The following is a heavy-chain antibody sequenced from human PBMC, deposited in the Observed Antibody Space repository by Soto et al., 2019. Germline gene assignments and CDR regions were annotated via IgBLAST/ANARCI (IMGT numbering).Heavy chain of an antibody. V-gene: IGHV1-58*01. CDR2: IVVGSGNT. D-gene: IGHD2-2*02. J-gene: IGHJ6*02. Sequence: SVKVSCKASGFTFTSSAVQWVRQARGQRLEWIGWIVVGSGNTSYAQKFQGRVTMTRDTSTSTVYMELSSLRSEDTAVYYCARDLCSSTSCYMHYYYGMDVWGQGTTVTVSS. CDR1: GFTFTSSA. CDR3: ARDLCSSTSCYMHYYYGMDV.